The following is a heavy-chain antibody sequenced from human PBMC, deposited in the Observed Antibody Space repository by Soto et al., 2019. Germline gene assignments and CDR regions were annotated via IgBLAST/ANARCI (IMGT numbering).Heavy chain of an antibody. D-gene: IGHD3-3*01. J-gene: IGHJ6*02. CDR3: ARGEWFLRGYGMDV. CDR2: IYNGGSP. V-gene: IGHV4-59*02. CDR1: GDSVSTAY. Sequence: QVQLQESGPGLVKPSETLSLTCTVSGDSVSTAYWSWIRQPPGKRLEYIGFIYNGGSPNYNPSLESRVTISPDTSKILFSLKLTSVTAADTAVYYWARGEWFLRGYGMDVWGRGTTVTVS.